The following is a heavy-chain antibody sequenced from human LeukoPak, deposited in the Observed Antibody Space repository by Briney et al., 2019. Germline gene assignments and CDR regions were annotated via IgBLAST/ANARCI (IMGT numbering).Heavy chain of an antibody. J-gene: IGHJ6*03. CDR2: ISAYNGNT. CDR1: GYTFTSYA. D-gene: IGHD3-10*01. Sequence: GASVKVSCKASGYTFTSYAMNWVRQAPGQGLEWMGWISAYNGNTNYAQKLQGRVTMTTDTSTSTAYMELRSLRSDDTAVYYCARHRLRGSGSYRDYYYYYMDVWGKGTTVTVSS. V-gene: IGHV1-18*01. CDR3: ARHRLRGSGSYRDYYYYYMDV.